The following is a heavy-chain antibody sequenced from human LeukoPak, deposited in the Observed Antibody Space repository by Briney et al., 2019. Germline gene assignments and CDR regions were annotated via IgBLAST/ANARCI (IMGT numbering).Heavy chain of an antibody. CDR3: ARKFWSGYTDAFDI. CDR2: ISSSGSTI. Sequence: PGGSLRLSCAASGFTFSDYYMSSIRQAPGKGLEWVSYISSSGSTIYYADSVKGRFTISRDNAKNSLYLQMNSLRAEDTAVYYCARKFWSGYTDAFDIWGQGTMVTVSS. V-gene: IGHV3-11*04. D-gene: IGHD3-3*01. CDR1: GFTFSDYY. J-gene: IGHJ3*02.